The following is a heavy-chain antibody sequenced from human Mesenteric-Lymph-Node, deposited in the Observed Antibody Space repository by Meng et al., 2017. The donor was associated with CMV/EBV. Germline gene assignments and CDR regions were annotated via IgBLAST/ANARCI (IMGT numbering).Heavy chain of an antibody. CDR2: IYCSGST. CDR3: ARRGRDCRSTGCYYYFDL. D-gene: IGHD2-2*01. J-gene: IGHJ4*02. CDR1: ISSGGYY. V-gene: IGHV4-31*02. Sequence: ISSGGYYLSWMRQDPGRGVEWIGYIYCSGSTYYSPTLESRVTISVDTSKNQFSLKLNSVTDAHTAVYYCARRGRDCRSTGCYYYFDLWGQGTLVTVSS.